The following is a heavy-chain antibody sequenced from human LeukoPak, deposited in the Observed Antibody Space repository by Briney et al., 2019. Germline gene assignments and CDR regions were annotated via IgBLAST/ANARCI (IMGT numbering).Heavy chain of an antibody. Sequence: SQTLSLTCAISGDSVSSSSAARSWIRQSPSRGLEWLGRTYYRSKWCTDYAVSVKSRLTINPDTSKNQFSLQLNSMTPEDTAVYYCAREGSEGYLFDYWGQGTLVTVSS. V-gene: IGHV6-1*01. CDR1: GDSVSSSSAA. D-gene: IGHD1-1*01. J-gene: IGHJ4*02. CDR2: TYYRSKWCT. CDR3: AREGSEGYLFDY.